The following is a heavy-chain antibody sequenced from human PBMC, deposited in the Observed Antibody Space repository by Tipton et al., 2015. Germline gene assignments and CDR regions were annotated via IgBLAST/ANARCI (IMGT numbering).Heavy chain of an antibody. Sequence: TLSLTCTVSGGSISSSSYYWAWIRQPPGKGLEWIGSLYFSGSPYYNPSLKSRVTISIDRFKNQFSLKLSSVTAADTAVYYCASPSLPHDRGDYYFQSWGQGSLVTVSS. D-gene: IGHD2-21*02. J-gene: IGHJ4*02. V-gene: IGHV4-39*01. CDR1: GGSISSSSYY. CDR2: LYFSGSP. CDR3: ASPSLPHDRGDYYFQS.